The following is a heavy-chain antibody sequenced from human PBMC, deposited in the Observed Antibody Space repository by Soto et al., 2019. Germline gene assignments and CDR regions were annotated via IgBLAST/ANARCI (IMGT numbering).Heavy chain of an antibody. D-gene: IGHD4-17*01. Sequence: QVQLVESGGGVVQPGRSLRLSCGASGFIFSSHAMHWVRQAPGKGLEWVAFISDDGSSKYYADSVQGRFTISRDNSKNTLYLQMNCLSAEDTAVYYCTRADLTVTLSVFDPWGQGTLVTVSS. J-gene: IGHJ5*02. V-gene: IGHV3-30-3*01. CDR3: TRADLTVTLSVFDP. CDR1: GFIFSSHA. CDR2: ISDDGSSK.